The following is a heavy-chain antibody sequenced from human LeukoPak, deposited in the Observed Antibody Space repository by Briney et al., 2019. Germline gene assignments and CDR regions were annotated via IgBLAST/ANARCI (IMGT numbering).Heavy chain of an antibody. CDR1: GGSISSGDYY. CDR2: IYYSGST. V-gene: IGHV4-30-4*01. Sequence: SQTLSLTCTVSGGSISSGDYYWSWIRQPPGKGLEWIGYIYYSGSTYYNPSLKSRVTISVDTSKNQFSPKLSSVTAADTAVYYCARGVYGITMVRGAPYYGMDVWGQGTTVTVSS. CDR3: ARGVYGITMVRGAPYYGMDV. D-gene: IGHD3-10*01. J-gene: IGHJ6*02.